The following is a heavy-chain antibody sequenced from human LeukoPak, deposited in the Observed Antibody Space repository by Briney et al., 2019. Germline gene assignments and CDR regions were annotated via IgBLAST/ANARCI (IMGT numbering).Heavy chain of an antibody. D-gene: IGHD3-22*01. CDR3: ARYYYDSSPDY. J-gene: IGHJ4*02. CDR2: IWYDGSNK. V-gene: IGHV3-33*01. Sequence: GRSLGLLRAASGFTFSSYGMHWVRQAPGKGLEWVAVIWYDGSNKYYADSVKGRFTISRDNSKNTLYLQMNSLRAEDTAVYYCARYYYDSSPDYWGQGTLVTVSS. CDR1: GFTFSSYG.